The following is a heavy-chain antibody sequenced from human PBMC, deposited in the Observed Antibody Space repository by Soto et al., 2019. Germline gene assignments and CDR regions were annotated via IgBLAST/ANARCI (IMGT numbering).Heavy chain of an antibody. D-gene: IGHD6-19*01. Sequence: PGGSLRLSCAASGFPFSSYAIHWVRQAPGKGLEWVAVISYDGSNKYYADSVKGRFTISRDNSKNTLYLQMNSLRAEDTAVYYCAREGIYSSGWEFDYWGQGTLVTVSS. CDR1: GFPFSSYA. J-gene: IGHJ4*02. CDR2: ISYDGSNK. V-gene: IGHV3-30-3*01. CDR3: AREGIYSSGWEFDY.